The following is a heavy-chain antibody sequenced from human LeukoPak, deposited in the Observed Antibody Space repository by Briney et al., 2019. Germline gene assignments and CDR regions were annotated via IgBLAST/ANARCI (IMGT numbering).Heavy chain of an antibody. J-gene: IGHJ4*02. Sequence: GGSLRLSCAASGFTFSSYSMNWVRQAPGKGLEWVSSISSSSSYIYYADSVKGRFTISRDNAKKSLYLQMNSLRAEDTAVYYCARGRYDSSGYYSIFDYWGQGTLVTVSS. D-gene: IGHD3-22*01. CDR3: ARGRYDSSGYYSIFDY. V-gene: IGHV3-21*01. CDR1: GFTFSSYS. CDR2: ISSSSSYI.